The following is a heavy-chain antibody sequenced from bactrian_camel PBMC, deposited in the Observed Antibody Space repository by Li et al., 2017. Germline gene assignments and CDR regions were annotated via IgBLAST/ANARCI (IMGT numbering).Heavy chain of an antibody. J-gene: IGHJ4*01. CDR2: IDSELRT. D-gene: IGHD2*01. CDR3: AADRLPTWIGCSLKLIRDRSSSH. Sequence: HVQLVESGGGSVQAGGSLRLSCQASGYRRCMGWFRQAPGKEREGVAVIDSELRTRYADSVKGRFTISKDNANNTLYLQMNSLQFEDTAMYYCAADRLPTWIGCSLKLIRDRSSSHWGQGTQVTVS. CDR1: GYRRC. V-gene: IGHV3S53*01.